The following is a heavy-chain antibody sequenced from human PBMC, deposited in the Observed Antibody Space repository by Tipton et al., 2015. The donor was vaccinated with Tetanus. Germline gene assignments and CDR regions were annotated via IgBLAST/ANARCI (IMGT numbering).Heavy chain of an antibody. J-gene: IGHJ4*02. Sequence: TLSLTCIVSGGSMSGSGHYGAWVRQSPGKGLEWIGYIYHSGSTYYNASLKSRLDISLDTSKNQFSLRLTSVTVADTAVYYCARANNEFPKKGPFDSWGQGSLVIVSS. V-gene: IGHV4-31*03. CDR3: ARANNEFPKKGPFDS. D-gene: IGHD1-1*01. CDR1: GGSMSGSGHY. CDR2: IYHSGST.